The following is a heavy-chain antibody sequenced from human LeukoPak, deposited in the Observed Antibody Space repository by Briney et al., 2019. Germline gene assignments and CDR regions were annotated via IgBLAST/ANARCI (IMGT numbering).Heavy chain of an antibody. V-gene: IGHV1-18*04. CDR2: ISAYNGTT. Sequence: ASAKVSCKASGYTFTSYGISWVRQAPGQGLEWMGWISAYNGTTNYAQKLQGRVTMTTDTSTSTAYMELRSLRSDDTAVYYCARDVGGGYCSGGSCYPGANWFDPWGQGTLVTVSS. D-gene: IGHD2-15*01. J-gene: IGHJ5*02. CDR3: ARDVGGGYCSGGSCYPGANWFDP. CDR1: GYTFTSYG.